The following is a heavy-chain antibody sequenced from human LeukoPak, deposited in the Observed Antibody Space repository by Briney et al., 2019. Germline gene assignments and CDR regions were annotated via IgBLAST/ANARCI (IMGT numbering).Heavy chain of an antibody. V-gene: IGHV4-59*08. CDR1: GGAISTNY. Sequence: NTSETLSLTCSVSGGAISTNYWTWIRQSPGKGLEWIGNIYYTGSTNYNPSLKSRVTISVDTSKNQFSLKLSSMTAADTAVYYCARRPTAYFGSGRGARVDNGLDVWGQGTSVTVSS. CDR3: ARRPTAYFGSGRGARVDNGLDV. D-gene: IGHD3-10*01. J-gene: IGHJ6*02. CDR2: IYYTGST.